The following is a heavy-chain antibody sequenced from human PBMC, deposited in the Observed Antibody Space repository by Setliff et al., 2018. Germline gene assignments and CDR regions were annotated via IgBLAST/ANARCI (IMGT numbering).Heavy chain of an antibody. V-gene: IGHV3-48*01. CDR1: GYNFTSYW. CDR2: TSSGSNSI. D-gene: IGHD2-21*02. J-gene: IGHJ6*03. CDR3: AKSGGDHCCPLYHHYYMDV. Sequence: PGESLKISCKGSGYNFTSYWIGWVRQMPGKGLEWISYTSSGSNSIYYADSVMGRFTISRDNARNSLYLQMNRLRPEDTAVYYCAKSGGDHCCPLYHHYYMDVWGTGTTVTVSS.